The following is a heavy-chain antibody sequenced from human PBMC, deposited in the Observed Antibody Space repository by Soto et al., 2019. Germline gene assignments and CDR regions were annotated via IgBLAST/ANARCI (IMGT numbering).Heavy chain of an antibody. J-gene: IGHJ4*02. V-gene: IGHV3-23*01. CDR2: ISGGGDTT. D-gene: IGHD3-10*01. CDR3: AKGRGGSGSLTPRVDF. CDR1: GFTFTNYA. Sequence: EVQLLESGGGLVQPGGSLRLSCAASGFTFTNYAMPWVRQAPGKGREWVSAISGGGDTTSYADPVKGRFTVSRDGSKNTLYLQMSSLRAEDTALYYCAKGRGGSGSLTPRVDFWGQGTLVTVSS.